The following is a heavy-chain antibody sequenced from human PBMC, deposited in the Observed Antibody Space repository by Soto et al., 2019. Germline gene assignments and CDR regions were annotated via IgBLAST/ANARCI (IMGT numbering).Heavy chain of an antibody. CDR3: AKDSRDYYGSGSYYPQYGMDV. D-gene: IGHD3-10*01. CDR2: ITDTGGDA. J-gene: IGHJ6*02. CDR1: GITFGSRA. Sequence: EVQLLESGGDLIQPGGSLRLSCVASGITFGSRAMSWVRQAPGEGLEWVSTITDTGGDAKYADSVRGRFTISRDNSKNSLYLQMNSLRAEDTALYYCAKDSRDYYGSGSYYPQYGMDVWGQGTTVTVSS. V-gene: IGHV3-23*01.